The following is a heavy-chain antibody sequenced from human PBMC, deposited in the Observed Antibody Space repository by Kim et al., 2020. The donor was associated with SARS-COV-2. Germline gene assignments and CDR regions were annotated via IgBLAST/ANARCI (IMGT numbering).Heavy chain of an antibody. V-gene: IGHV1-24*01. J-gene: IGHJ4*02. CDR3: AIQWIQLWRPCDY. Sequence: YAQKFQGRVTMTEDTSTDTAYMELSSLRSEDTAVYYCAIQWIQLWRPCDYWGQGTLVTVSS. D-gene: IGHD5-18*01.